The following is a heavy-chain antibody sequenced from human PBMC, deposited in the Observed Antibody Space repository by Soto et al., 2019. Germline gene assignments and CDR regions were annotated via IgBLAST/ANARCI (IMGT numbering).Heavy chain of an antibody. CDR2: ISYDGSNK. J-gene: IGHJ6*02. CDR3: AKDQTKLLWFGEFLPYYGMDV. D-gene: IGHD3-10*01. CDR1: GFTFSSYG. Sequence: GGSLRLSCAASGFTFSSYGMHWVRQAPGKGLEWVAVISYDGSNKYYADSVKGRFTISRDNSKNTLYLQMNSLRAEDTAVYYCAKDQTKLLWFGEFLPYYGMDVWGQGTTVTVSS. V-gene: IGHV3-30*18.